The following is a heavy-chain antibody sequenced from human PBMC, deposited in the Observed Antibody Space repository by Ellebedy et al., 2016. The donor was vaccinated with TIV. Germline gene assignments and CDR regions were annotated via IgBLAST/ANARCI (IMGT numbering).Heavy chain of an antibody. V-gene: IGHV3-23*01. J-gene: IGHJ4*02. CDR3: VKGGYREIHYHSTAYDR. CDR1: EFPLMNYA. D-gene: IGHD3-22*01. CDR2: VGGAGNRA. Sequence: GESLKISCTTSEFPLMNYAMSWVRQAPGKGLEWVSTVGGAGNRAYYADSVKGRFTISRDIPKNTLYLQKDSLSAEDTAVYYCVKGGYREIHYHSTAYDRWGQGTLVTVSS.